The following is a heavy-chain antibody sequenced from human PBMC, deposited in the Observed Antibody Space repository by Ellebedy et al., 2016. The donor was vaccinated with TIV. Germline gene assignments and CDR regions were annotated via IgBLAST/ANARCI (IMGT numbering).Heavy chain of an antibody. V-gene: IGHV3-23*01. CDR1: GFTFSNYA. Sequence: PGGSLRLSCAASGFTFSNYAMCWVRQAPGKGLEWVSTISGSNTYYADSVRGRLTISRDNGKISLYLQMNSLTAEDTAVYYCASGAYDIWGQGTMVIVSS. CDR2: ISGSNT. CDR3: ASGAYDI. J-gene: IGHJ3*02.